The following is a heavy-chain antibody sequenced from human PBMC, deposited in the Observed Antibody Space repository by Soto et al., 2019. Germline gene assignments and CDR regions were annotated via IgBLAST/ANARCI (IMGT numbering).Heavy chain of an antibody. CDR3: ASYRGSSATGYFDY. CDR1: GGSISSYH. V-gene: IGHV4-59*01. Sequence: QVQLQESGPGLVKPSETLSLTCTVSGGSISSYHWGWIRQSPGKGLEWIGYIDNSGTTDYNPSLKSRVTTSIDASKNQFSLKLSSMTAADTAVYYCASYRGSSATGYFDYWGRGALVTVSS. CDR2: IDNSGTT. D-gene: IGHD6-6*01. J-gene: IGHJ4*02.